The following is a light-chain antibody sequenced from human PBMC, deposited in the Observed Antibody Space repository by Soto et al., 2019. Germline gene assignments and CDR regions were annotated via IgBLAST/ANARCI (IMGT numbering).Light chain of an antibody. CDR2: AAS. Sequence: EIVLTQSPGTLSVSAGERATLSCRGSQSVSSSHLAWSQHTTGQAPRLLSYAASSRATGRPDRVSGGGSGTDFTLTISRLEPEDLAVDDCQQYGYSPITFGQGTRLEIK. CDR1: QSVSSSH. CDR3: QQYGYSPIT. J-gene: IGKJ5*01. V-gene: IGKV3-20*01.